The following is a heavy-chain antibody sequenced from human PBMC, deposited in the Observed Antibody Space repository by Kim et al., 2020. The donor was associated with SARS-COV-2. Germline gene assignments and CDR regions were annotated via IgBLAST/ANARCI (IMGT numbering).Heavy chain of an antibody. CDR1: GFTFSSYG. V-gene: IGHV3-33*01. Sequence: GGSLRLSCAASGFTFSSYGMHWVRQAPGKGLEWVAVIWYDGSNKYYADSVKGRFTISRDNSKNTLYLQMNSLRAEDTAVYYCARAPRRVRGVMWSFDPWGQGTLGTVSS. CDR2: IWYDGSNK. CDR3: ARAPRRVRGVMWSFDP. D-gene: IGHD3-10*01. J-gene: IGHJ5*02.